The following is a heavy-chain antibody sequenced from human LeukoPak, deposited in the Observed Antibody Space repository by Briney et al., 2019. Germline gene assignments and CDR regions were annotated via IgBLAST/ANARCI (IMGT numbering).Heavy chain of an antibody. CDR1: GGSISSSSYY. Sequence: SETLSLTCTVSGGSISSSSYYWGWIRQPPGKGLEWIGSIYYSGSTYYNPSPKSRVTISVDTSKNQFSLKLSSVTAADTAVYYCARADSGYDYAPDAFDIWGQGTMVTVSS. V-gene: IGHV4-39*07. CDR3: ARADSGYDYAPDAFDI. D-gene: IGHD5-12*01. J-gene: IGHJ3*02. CDR2: IYYSGST.